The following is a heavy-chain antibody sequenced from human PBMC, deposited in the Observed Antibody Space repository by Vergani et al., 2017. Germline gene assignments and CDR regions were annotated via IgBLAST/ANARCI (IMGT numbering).Heavy chain of an antibody. V-gene: IGHV3-23*01. J-gene: IGHJ4*02. Sequence: EVQLLESGGGLVQPGGSLRLSCAASGFTFSSYAMSWVRQAPGKGLEWVSAISGSGGSTYYADSVKGRFPISRDNSKNTLYLQMNSLRAEDTAVYYCAKPRGWYGDYFDYWGQGTLVTVSS. D-gene: IGHD4-17*01. CDR1: GFTFSSYA. CDR3: AKPRGWYGDYFDY. CDR2: ISGSGGST.